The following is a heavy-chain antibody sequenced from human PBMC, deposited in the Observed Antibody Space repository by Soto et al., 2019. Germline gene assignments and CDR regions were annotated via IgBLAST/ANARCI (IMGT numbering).Heavy chain of an antibody. CDR1: GFTFSSYG. CDR3: AKVQPGSSWYSPNYYYGMDV. CDR2: ISYDGSNK. V-gene: IGHV3-30*18. D-gene: IGHD6-13*01. J-gene: IGHJ6*02. Sequence: GGSLRLSCAASGFTFSSYGMHWVRQAPGKGLEWVAVISYDGSNKYYADSVKGRFTISRDNCKNTLYLQMNSLRAEDTAVYYCAKVQPGSSWYSPNYYYGMDVWGQGTTVTVSS.